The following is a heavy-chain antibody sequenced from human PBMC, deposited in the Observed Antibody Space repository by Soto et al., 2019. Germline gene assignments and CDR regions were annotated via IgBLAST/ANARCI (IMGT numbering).Heavy chain of an antibody. V-gene: IGHV4-59*08. D-gene: IGHD3-10*01. CDR1: GGSISSYY. CDR2: IYYSGST. J-gene: IGHJ4*02. CDR3: ARHREWFGELHFAY. Sequence: SETLSLTCTVSGGSISSYYWSWIRQPPGKGLEWIGYIYYSGSTNYNPSLKSRVTISVDTSKNQFSLKLSSVTAADTAVYYCARHREWFGELHFAYWGQGTLVTVSS.